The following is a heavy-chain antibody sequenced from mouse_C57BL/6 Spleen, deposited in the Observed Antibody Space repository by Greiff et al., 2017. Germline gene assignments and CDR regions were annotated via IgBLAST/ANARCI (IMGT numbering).Heavy chain of an antibody. Sequence: EVQRVESEGGLVQPGSSMKLSCTASGFTFSDYYMAWVRQVPEKGLEWVANINYDGSSTYYLDSLKSRFIISRDNAKNILYLQMSSLKSEDTATYYCARDIYYGSSLYAMDYWGQGTSVTVSS. V-gene: IGHV5-16*01. J-gene: IGHJ4*01. CDR2: INYDGSST. CDR3: ARDIYYGSSLYAMDY. D-gene: IGHD1-1*01. CDR1: GFTFSDYY.